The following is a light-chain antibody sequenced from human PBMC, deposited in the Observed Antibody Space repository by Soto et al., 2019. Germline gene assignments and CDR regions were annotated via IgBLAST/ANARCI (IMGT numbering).Light chain of an antibody. V-gene: IGKV3-15*01. J-gene: IGKJ2*01. CDR3: QQYNNWPPYT. CDR1: QSVSSN. CDR2: GAS. Sequence: EIVMTQSPATLSVSPGERATLSCRASQSVSSNLAWYQQKPAQAPRLLIYGASTRATGIPARFRGSGSGTEFTLTISSLQSEDFALYYGQQYNNWPPYTFGQGTKLEIK.